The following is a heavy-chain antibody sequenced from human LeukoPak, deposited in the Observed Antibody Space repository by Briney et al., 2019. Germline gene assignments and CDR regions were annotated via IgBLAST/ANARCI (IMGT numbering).Heavy chain of an antibody. CDR3: GYGRTWYFDY. D-gene: IGHD6-13*01. J-gene: IGHJ4*02. CDR1: GFTSNEYW. CDR2: INQDGRQK. V-gene: IGHV3-7*01. Sequence: GGSLRLSCVASGFTSNEYWMNWVRQVPGKGLEWVASINQDGRQKYHVDSVKGRSTISRDNAENSLYLQMNSQGVEDTALYYCGYGRTWYFDYGGQGTLVTVSS.